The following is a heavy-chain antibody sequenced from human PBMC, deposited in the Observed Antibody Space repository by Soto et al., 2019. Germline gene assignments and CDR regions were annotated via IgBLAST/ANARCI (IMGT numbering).Heavy chain of an antibody. Sequence: QVQLVESGGRLVKPGTSLRLYCAASGFLFNDYYMSWIRQAPGKGLEWVSYISSSGTNIYYADSVKGRFTISRDNAKNSLYLQMNSLRAEDTAVYYCARGDYYDSSGYYVPLFDHWGQGTLVTVSS. J-gene: IGHJ4*02. D-gene: IGHD3-22*01. CDR3: ARGDYYDSSGYYVPLFDH. CDR1: GFLFNDYY. CDR2: ISSSGTNI. V-gene: IGHV3-11*01.